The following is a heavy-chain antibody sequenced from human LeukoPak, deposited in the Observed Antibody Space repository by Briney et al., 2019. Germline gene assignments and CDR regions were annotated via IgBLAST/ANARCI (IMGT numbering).Heavy chain of an antibody. CDR3: ARSGKIQLFDY. J-gene: IGHJ4*02. D-gene: IGHD5-18*01. CDR1: GGSIGSSSYY. Sequence: SETLSLTCTVSGGSIGSSSYYWGWIRQPPGKGLEWIGSIYYSGSTYYNPSLKSRVTISVDTSKNQFSLKLSSVTAADTAVYYCARSGKIQLFDYWGQGTLVTVSS. V-gene: IGHV4-39*01. CDR2: IYYSGST.